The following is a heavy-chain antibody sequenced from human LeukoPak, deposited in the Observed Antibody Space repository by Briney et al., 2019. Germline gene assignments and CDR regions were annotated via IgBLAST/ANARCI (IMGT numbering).Heavy chain of an antibody. Sequence: GGSLRLSCAASGFTFSTYAMVWVRQAPGKGLEWVSTITNYGGTTNHADSVKGRFTISRDNSKSTLILQMNSLRVEDTALYYCTKRVKYGGTWDHFADWGQGTLVTVSS. CDR2: ITNYGGTT. V-gene: IGHV3-23*01. D-gene: IGHD1-26*01. J-gene: IGHJ4*02. CDR1: GFTFSTYA. CDR3: TKRVKYGGTWDHFAD.